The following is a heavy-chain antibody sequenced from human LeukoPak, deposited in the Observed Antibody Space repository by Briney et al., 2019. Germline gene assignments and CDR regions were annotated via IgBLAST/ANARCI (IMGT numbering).Heavy chain of an antibody. Sequence: GXXLRLSCAASGFTFSSYAMRWVRQAQGKGLLSVSAITRTSRSTYYADSLKGPFTLSTHHSKITLYLQMNTLRAEDTAVYYSAKMRGYVFYYWGQGTLVTVSS. CDR3: AKMRGYVFYY. J-gene: IGHJ4*02. D-gene: IGHD5-12*01. V-gene: IGHV3-23*01. CDR2: ITRTSRST. CDR1: GFTFSSYA.